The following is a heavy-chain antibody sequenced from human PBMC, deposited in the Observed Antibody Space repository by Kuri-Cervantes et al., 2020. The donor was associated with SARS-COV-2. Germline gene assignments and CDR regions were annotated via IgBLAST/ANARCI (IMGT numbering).Heavy chain of an antibody. CDR1: GGSISSYY. V-gene: IGHV4-59*08. J-gene: IGHJ4*02. Sequence: SETLSLTCTASGGSISSYYWSWIRQPPGKGLEWIGYIYYSGSTNYNPSLKSRVTISVDTSKNQFSLKLSSVTAADTAVYYCATGVVTAGYFDYWGQGTLVTVSS. CDR3: ATGVVTAGYFDY. D-gene: IGHD2-21*02. CDR2: IYYSGST.